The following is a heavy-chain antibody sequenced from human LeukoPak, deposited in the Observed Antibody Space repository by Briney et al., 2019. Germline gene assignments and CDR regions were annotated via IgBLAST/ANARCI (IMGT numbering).Heavy chain of an antibody. Sequence: GGSLRLSCAASGFTFSSYAMSWVRQAPGKGLEWVSAISGSGGSTYYADSVKGRFTVSRDNSKNTLYLQMNSLRAEDTAVYYCAKDLAYSNSRFWGQGTPVTVSS. J-gene: IGHJ4*02. CDR2: ISGSGGST. CDR3: AKDLAYSNSRF. CDR1: GFTFSSYA. D-gene: IGHD6-13*01. V-gene: IGHV3-23*01.